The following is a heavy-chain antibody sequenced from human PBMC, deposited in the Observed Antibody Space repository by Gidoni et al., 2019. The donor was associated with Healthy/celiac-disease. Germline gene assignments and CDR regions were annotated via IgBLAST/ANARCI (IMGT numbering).Heavy chain of an antibody. Sequence: EVQLVESGGGLVKPGGSLRLSCAASGFPFSSYSMNWVRQAPGKGLEWVSSISSSSSYIYYADSVKGRFTISRDNAKNSLYLQMNSLRAEDTAVYYCARDSAGRQWPPQGADYWGQGTLVTVSS. CDR1: GFPFSSYS. V-gene: IGHV3-21*01. CDR2: ISSSSSYI. J-gene: IGHJ4*02. D-gene: IGHD6-19*01. CDR3: ARDSAGRQWPPQGADY.